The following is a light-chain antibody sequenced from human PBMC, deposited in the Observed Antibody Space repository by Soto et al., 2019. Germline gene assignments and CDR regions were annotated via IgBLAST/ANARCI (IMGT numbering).Light chain of an antibody. CDR3: QQYNNWPRT. J-gene: IGKJ1*01. Sequence: IVLTQPPCTPSLSPGGRATHSSGATQRVSSSYLAWYQQKPGQAPRLLIYGASTRATGIPARVSGSGSGTEFTLTISSLQSEDFAVYYCQQYNNWPRTFGQGTKGDIK. CDR2: GAS. V-gene: IGKV3-15*01. CDR1: QRVSSSY.